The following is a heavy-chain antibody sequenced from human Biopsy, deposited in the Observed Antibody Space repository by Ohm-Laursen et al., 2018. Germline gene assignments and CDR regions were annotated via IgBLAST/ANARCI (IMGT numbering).Heavy chain of an antibody. J-gene: IGHJ5*02. CDR3: TRWYDRSGYYRDL. CDR1: GFTFAAFA. Sequence: SLRLSCAASGFTFAAFAVRWVRQAPGTGLEWVGLIKTKGFRERTQYAAPVEGRFTISSDDSKGVAYLEMSGLKTEDTALYYCTRWYDRSGYYRDLWGQGTLVTVSS. CDR2: IKTKGFRERT. D-gene: IGHD3-22*01. V-gene: IGHV3-49*04.